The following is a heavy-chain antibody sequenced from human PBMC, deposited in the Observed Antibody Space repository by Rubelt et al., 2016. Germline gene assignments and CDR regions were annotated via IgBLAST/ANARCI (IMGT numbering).Heavy chain of an antibody. CDR3: TRSHYFFDY. J-gene: IGHJ4*02. CDR2: INEDGSEK. CDR1: GDTFSKYW. V-gene: IGHV3-7*04. Sequence: EVQLVESGGALVQPGGSLRLSCVASGDTFSKYWMAWVRQAPGKGPEWVANINEDGSEKYYVDSVKGRFTISRDNAQNSLYLQMFSLRAEDTAVYYCTRSHYFFDYWGQGTLVTFSS.